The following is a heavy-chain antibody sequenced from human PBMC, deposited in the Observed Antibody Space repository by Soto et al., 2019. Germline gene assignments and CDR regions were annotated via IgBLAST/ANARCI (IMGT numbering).Heavy chain of an antibody. CDR3: ARVRQLFRAPYGMDV. V-gene: IGHV3-23*01. J-gene: IGHJ6*02. CDR1: GFTFSSYA. CDR2: ISGSGGST. Sequence: EVQLLESGGGLVQPGGSLRLSCAASGFTFSSYAMSWVRQAPGKGLEWVSAISGSGGSTYYADSVKGRFTISRDNSKNTLYRQMNSLRAEDTAVYYCARVRQLFRAPYGMDVWGQGTTVTVSS. D-gene: IGHD6-6*01.